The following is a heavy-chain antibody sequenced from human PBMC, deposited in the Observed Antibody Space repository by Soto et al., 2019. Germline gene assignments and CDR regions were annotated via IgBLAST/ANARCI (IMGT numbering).Heavy chain of an antibody. CDR2: ISAYNGNT. Sequence: ASVKVSCKASGYTFTSYGISWVRQAPGQGLEWMGWISAYNGNTNYAQKLQGRVTMTTDTSTGTAYMELRSLRSDDTAVYYCARDQGGYDPTTNWFDPWGQGTLVTVS. D-gene: IGHD5-12*01. CDR3: ARDQGGYDPTTNWFDP. V-gene: IGHV1-18*01. CDR1: GYTFTSYG. J-gene: IGHJ5*02.